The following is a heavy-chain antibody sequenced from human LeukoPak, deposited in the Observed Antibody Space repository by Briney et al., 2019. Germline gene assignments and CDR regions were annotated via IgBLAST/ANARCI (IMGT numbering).Heavy chain of an antibody. Sequence: GASVKVSCKASGYTFTSYAMNWVRQAPGQGLEWMGWFSVYNNYTHYAQNFQGRVTMTADTSTSTAYMDLRSLRSADTAVYYCARAFTVRDGDYWGQGTLVTVSS. D-gene: IGHD4-17*01. CDR2: FSVYNNYT. J-gene: IGHJ4*02. CDR1: GYTFTSYA. V-gene: IGHV1-18*01. CDR3: ARAFTVRDGDY.